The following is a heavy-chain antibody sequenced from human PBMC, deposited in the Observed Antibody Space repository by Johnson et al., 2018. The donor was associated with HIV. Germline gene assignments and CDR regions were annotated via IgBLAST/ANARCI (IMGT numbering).Heavy chain of an antibody. D-gene: IGHD3-16*02. J-gene: IGHJ3*02. CDR2: IYSGGST. CDR3: ARDNSGEELYDYVWGNYRGGGAFDI. V-gene: IGHV3-53*01. Sequence: VQLVESGGGLIQPGGSLRLSCAASGFTVSSNYMSWVRQAPGKGLEWVSVIYSGGSTYYADSVKGRFTISRDNSKNTLYLQMNSLRAEDTAVFYCARDNSGEELYDYVWGNYRGGGAFDIWGQGTMVIVSS. CDR1: GFTVSSNY.